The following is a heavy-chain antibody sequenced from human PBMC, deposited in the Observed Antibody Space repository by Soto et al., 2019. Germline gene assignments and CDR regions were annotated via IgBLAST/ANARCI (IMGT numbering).Heavy chain of an antibody. CDR2: ISAYNGNT. CDR1: GYTFTSYG. V-gene: IGHV1-18*01. J-gene: IGHJ3*02. CDR3: ARDKDIVLMVYAIDAFDI. D-gene: IGHD2-8*01. Sequence: GASVKVSCKASGYTFTSYGISWVRQAPGQGLEWMGWISAYNGNTNYAQKHQGRVTMTTDTSTSTAYMELRSLRSDDTAVYYCARDKDIVLMVYAIDAFDIWGQGTMVTVSS.